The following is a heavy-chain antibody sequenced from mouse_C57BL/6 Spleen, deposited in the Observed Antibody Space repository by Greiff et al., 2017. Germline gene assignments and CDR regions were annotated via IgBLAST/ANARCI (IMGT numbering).Heavy chain of an antibody. V-gene: IGHV14-2*01. CDR3: ARGGSSGYEDYYAMDY. CDR2: IDPEDGET. D-gene: IGHD3-2*02. CDR1: GFNIKDYY. J-gene: IGHJ4*01. Sequence: VQLKESGAELVKPGASVKLSCTASGFNIKDYYMHWVKQRTEQGLEWIGRIDPEDGETKYAPKFQGKATITADTSSNTAYLQLSSLTSEDTAVYYCARGGSSGYEDYYAMDYWGQGTSVTVSS.